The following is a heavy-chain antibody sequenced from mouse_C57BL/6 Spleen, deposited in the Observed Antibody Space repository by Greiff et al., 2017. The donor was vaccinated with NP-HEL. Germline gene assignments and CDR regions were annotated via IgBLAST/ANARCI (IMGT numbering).Heavy chain of an antibody. CDR1: GYTFTSYW. CDR3: ARLRITTVVADYYAMDY. D-gene: IGHD1-1*01. Sequence: VQLQQSGAELVKPGASVKLSCKASGYTFTSYWMHWVKQRPGRGLEWIGRIDPNSGGTKYNEKFKSKATLTVDKPSSTAYMQLSSLTSEDSAVYYCARLRITTVVADYYAMDYWGQGTSVTVSS. V-gene: IGHV1-72*01. J-gene: IGHJ4*01. CDR2: IDPNSGGT.